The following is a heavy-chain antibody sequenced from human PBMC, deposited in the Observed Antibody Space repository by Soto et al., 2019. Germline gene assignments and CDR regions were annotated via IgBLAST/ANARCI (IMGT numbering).Heavy chain of an antibody. CDR3: VVNYYGSGNDYYYYYGMDV. Sequence: ASVKVSCKVSGYTLTELSMHWVRQAPGKGLEWMGGFDPEDGETIYAQKFQGRVTMTEDTSTDTAYMELSSLRSADTAVYYCVVNYYGSGNDYYYYYGMDVWGQGTTVTVSS. J-gene: IGHJ6*02. CDR1: GYTLTELS. CDR2: FDPEDGET. V-gene: IGHV1-24*01. D-gene: IGHD3-10*01.